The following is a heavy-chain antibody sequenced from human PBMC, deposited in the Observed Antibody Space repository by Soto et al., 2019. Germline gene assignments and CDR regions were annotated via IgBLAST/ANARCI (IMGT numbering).Heavy chain of an antibody. CDR3: STRTYDTNGYYRFDP. CDR1: GGSFSGHS. J-gene: IGHJ5*01. V-gene: IGHV4-34*01. Sequence: SETLSLTCAVYGGSFSGHSWTWIRQSPGKGLEWIGDINHSGRVNYSPSLKSRVTISLDTSKNQFSLTLSAVTAADTAMYYCSTRTYDTNGYYRFDPWGQGTLVTVSS. D-gene: IGHD3-22*01. CDR2: INHSGRV.